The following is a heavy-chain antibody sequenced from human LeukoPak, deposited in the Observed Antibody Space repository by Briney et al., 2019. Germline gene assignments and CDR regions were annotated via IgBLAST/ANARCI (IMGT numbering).Heavy chain of an antibody. J-gene: IGHJ4*02. D-gene: IGHD2-2*01. Sequence: GGSLRLSCAASGFTFSSYSMNWVRQAPGKGLEWVSHISSSSSTIYYADSVKGRFTISRDNSKNTLYLQMNSLRAEDTAVYYCAKDASTGTFYFDYWGQGTLVTVSS. V-gene: IGHV3-48*01. CDR3: AKDASTGTFYFDY. CDR2: ISSSSSTI. CDR1: GFTFSSYS.